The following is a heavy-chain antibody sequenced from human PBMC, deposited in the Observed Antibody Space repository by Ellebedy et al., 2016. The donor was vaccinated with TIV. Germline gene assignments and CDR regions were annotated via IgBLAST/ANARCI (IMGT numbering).Heavy chain of an antibody. CDR3: TSYCGGDCYWGGY. CDR1: GFTFSSYD. Sequence: PGGSLRLSCAASGFTFSSYDMHWVRQAPGEGLVWVAGMNPDGSVISHADSVKGRFTISRDNAKNTLYLQMNSLRAEDTAVYYCTSYCGGDCYWGGYWGQGTLLTVSS. V-gene: IGHV3-74*01. J-gene: IGHJ4*02. D-gene: IGHD2-21*02. CDR2: MNPDGSVI.